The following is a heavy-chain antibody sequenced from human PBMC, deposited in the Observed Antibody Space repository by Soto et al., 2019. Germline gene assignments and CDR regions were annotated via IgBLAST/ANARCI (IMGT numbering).Heavy chain of an antibody. CDR3: ARGVGSSWYLYFDY. CDR2: INHSGST. V-gene: IGHV4-34*01. J-gene: IGHJ4*02. D-gene: IGHD6-13*01. CDR1: GGSFSGYY. Sequence: PSETLSLTCAVYGGSFSGYYWSWIRQPPGKGLEWIGEINHSGSTNYDPSLKSRVTISVDTSKNQFSLKLSSVTAADTAVYYCARGVGSSWYLYFDYWGQGTLVTVSS.